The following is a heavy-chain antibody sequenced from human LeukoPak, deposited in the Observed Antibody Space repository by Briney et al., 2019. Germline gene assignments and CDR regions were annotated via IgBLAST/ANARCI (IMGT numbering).Heavy chain of an antibody. CDR3: ARGVVLAANFDY. J-gene: IGHJ4*02. D-gene: IGHD2-15*01. V-gene: IGHV3-23*01. Sequence: GGSLRLSCAASGFTFSSYAMSWVRQAPGKGLEWVSAISGSGSTISYTDSVRGRFTISSDSAKNSLYLQMNSLRGEDTAVYYCARGVVLAANFDYWGQGTLVTVSS. CDR2: ISGSGSTI. CDR1: GFTFSSYA.